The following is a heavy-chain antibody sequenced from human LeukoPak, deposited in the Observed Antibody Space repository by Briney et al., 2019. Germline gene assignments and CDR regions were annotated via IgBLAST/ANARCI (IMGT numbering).Heavy chain of an antibody. CDR3: AREPQQPNHNWFDP. CDR2: INHSGST. D-gene: IGHD6-13*01. V-gene: IGHV4-34*01. J-gene: IGHJ5*02. CDR1: GGSFSGYY. Sequence: SETLSLTRAVYGGSFSGYYWSWIRQPPGKGLEWIGEINHSGSTNYNPSLKSRVTISVDTSKNQFSLKLSSVTAADTAVYYCAREPQQPNHNWFDPWGQGTLVTVSS.